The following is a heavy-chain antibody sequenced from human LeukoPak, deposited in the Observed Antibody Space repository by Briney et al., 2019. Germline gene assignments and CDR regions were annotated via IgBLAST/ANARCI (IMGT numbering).Heavy chain of an antibody. CDR2: IYVDGRTT. CDR3: IRDFRSADL. J-gene: IGHJ5*02. Sequence: GGSLRLSCVASGFTFSNYWMHWVRQPPGKGLVWVSRIYVDGRTTNYADSVQGRFTISRDNAKNTVYLEMNSLSVEDTATYYCIRDFRSADLWGQGTLVTVTS. V-gene: IGHV3-74*01. CDR1: GFTFSNYW.